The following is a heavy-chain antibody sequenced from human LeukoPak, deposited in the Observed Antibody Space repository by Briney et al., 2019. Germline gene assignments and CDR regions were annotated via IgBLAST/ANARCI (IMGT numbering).Heavy chain of an antibody. D-gene: IGHD2-8*01. CDR3: AKEVFYYMDV. V-gene: IGHV3-23*01. CDR2: ISHLSDWT. J-gene: IGHJ6*03. CDR1: GFTIRYSA. Sequence: GGSLRLSCAASGFTIRYSAMAWVRQAPGKGLEWIASISHLSDWTLFADSVKGRFTISRDNSKNVLYLQMNSPRAEDTAIYYCAKEVFYYMDVWGKGTTVTVSS.